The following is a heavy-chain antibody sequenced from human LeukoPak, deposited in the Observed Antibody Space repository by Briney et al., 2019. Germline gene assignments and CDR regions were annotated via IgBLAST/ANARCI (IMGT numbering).Heavy chain of an antibody. D-gene: IGHD6-13*01. CDR1: GGSISSGGYY. CDR2: IYYSGST. CDR3: ARGYSSSWCDLWDY. J-gene: IGHJ4*02. Sequence: SETLSLTCTVSGGSISSGGYYWSWIRQHPGKGLEWIGYIYYSGSTYYNPSLKSRVTISVDTSKNQFSPKLSSVTAADTAVYYCARGYSSSWCDLWDYWGQGTLVTVSS. V-gene: IGHV4-31*03.